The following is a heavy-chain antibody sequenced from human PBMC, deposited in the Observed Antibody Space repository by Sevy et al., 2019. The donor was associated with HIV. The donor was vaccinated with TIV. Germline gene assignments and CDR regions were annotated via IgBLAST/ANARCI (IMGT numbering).Heavy chain of an antibody. J-gene: IGHJ5*02. CDR2: IYYSGST. CDR1: GGSISAYY. V-gene: IGHV4-59*01. Sequence: SETLSLTCTIFGGSISAYYWSWFRQPPRRGLEYIGYIYYSGSTNYNPSLKSRVTISVDTSKNQFSLRLTSVTTADTATYYCARAPPVRSGDDSLNWFDPWGQGALVTVSS. D-gene: IGHD6-25*01. CDR3: ARAPPVRSGDDSLNWFDP.